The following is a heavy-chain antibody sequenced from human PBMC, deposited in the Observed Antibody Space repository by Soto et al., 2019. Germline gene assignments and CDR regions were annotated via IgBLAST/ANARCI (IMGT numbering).Heavy chain of an antibody. CDR1: GGTFSSYA. Sequence: QVQLVQSGAEVKKPWSAVKVSCKASGGTFSSYAISWVRQAPGREISLMGMIIPIFGTANYAQKLQGRVTTTADESTSTANMELRSLRSEDTAVDYCARDWGYYDSRVPICGKDVRGQGTTVTVSS. V-gene: IGHV1-69*15. J-gene: IGHJ6*02. CDR3: ARDWGYYDSRVPICGKDV. CDR2: IIPIFGTA. D-gene: IGHD3-22*01.